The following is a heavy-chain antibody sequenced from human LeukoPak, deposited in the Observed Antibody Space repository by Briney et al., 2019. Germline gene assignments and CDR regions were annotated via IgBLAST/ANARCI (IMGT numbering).Heavy chain of an antibody. Sequence: PSGTLSLTCAVSGGSFSSSNWWSWVRQPPGKGLEWIGEIYHSGSSNYNPSLKSRVTISVDKSKNQFSLKLSSVTAADTAVYYCASKGAYDSRGFEYFHHWGQGTLVTVSS. CDR1: GGSFSSSNW. J-gene: IGHJ1*01. CDR2: IYHSGSS. V-gene: IGHV4-4*02. CDR3: ASKGAYDSRGFEYFHH. D-gene: IGHD3-22*01.